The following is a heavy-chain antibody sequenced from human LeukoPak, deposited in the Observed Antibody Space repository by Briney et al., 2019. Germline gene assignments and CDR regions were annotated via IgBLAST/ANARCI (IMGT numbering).Heavy chain of an antibody. CDR2: IYYSGST. V-gene: IGHV4-30-4*01. Sequence: SQTLSLTCSVSGGSISSGDYYWSWIRQTPGKGLEWIGNIYYSGSTNYNASLKSRITISLDTSRNQFSLKLTSVTAADTAVYFCARDSALLWFGELDSWGQGTVVPVSS. D-gene: IGHD3-10*01. CDR1: GGSISSGDYY. CDR3: ARDSALLWFGELDS. J-gene: IGHJ4*02.